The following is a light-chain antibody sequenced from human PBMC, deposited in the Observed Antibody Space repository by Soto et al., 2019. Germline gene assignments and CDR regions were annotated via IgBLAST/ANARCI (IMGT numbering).Light chain of an antibody. CDR1: QSVLYSSNNKNH. CDR3: QQYYSIPRT. V-gene: IGKV4-1*01. CDR2: WAS. Sequence: DIVMTQSPDSLAVSLGEGATINCKSSQSVLYSSNNKNHLGWYQQKPGQPPKLLIYWASTRESGVPDRFSGTGSGTDFTLTISSLQAEDVAVYYCQQYYSIPRTFGQGTKVDIK. J-gene: IGKJ1*01.